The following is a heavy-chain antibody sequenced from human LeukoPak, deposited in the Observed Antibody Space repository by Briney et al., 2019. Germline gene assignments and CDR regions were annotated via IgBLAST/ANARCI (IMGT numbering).Heavy chain of an antibody. D-gene: IGHD4-17*01. CDR3: ARWTTLHFDY. V-gene: IGHV3-53*01. J-gene: IGHJ4*02. CDR2: IYSGGGT. CDR1: DFTVSNNY. Sequence: PGGSLRLSCAASDFTVSNNYMSRVRQAPGKGLEWVSLIYSGGGTYYADSVKGRFTISRDNSKNTLYLQMNSLRAEDTAAYYCARWTTLHFDYWGQGTLVTVSS.